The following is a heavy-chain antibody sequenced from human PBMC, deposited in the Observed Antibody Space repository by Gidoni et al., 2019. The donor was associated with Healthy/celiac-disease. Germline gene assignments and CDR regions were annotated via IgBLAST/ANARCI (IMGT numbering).Heavy chain of an antibody. D-gene: IGHD6-13*01. V-gene: IGHV1-69*04. CDR3: ARGGIAAAGTDY. Sequence: QVQLVQSGAEVKKPGSSAKVSCKASGGTFSSYAISWVRQAPGQGLEWMGRIIPILGIANYAQKFQGRVTITADKSTSTAYMELSSLRSEDTAVYYCARGGIAAAGTDYWGQGTLVTVSS. J-gene: IGHJ4*02. CDR2: IIPILGIA. CDR1: GGTFSSYA.